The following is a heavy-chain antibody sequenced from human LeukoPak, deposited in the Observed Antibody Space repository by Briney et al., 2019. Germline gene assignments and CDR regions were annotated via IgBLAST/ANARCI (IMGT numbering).Heavy chain of an antibody. J-gene: IGHJ6*03. CDR2: ISHHYCNT. Sequence: DSLKDACKASGWTHLRQVINSVRQTPGQGLEWMGGISHHYCNTHNAQKLQGRVTMPTDTYISTPYIEGSGLRENETHGYYCARDLPAFWSDQYYYYYYMDVWGKGTTVTVSS. V-gene: IGHV1-18*01. CDR3: ARDLPAFWSDQYYYYYYMDV. CDR1: GWTHLRQV. D-gene: IGHD3-3*01.